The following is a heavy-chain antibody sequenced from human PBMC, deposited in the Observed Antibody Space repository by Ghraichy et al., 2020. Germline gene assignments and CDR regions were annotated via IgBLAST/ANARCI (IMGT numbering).Heavy chain of an antibody. D-gene: IGHD6-19*01. CDR1: GFTFNNYA. CDR2: IANNGGIT. J-gene: IGHJ5*02. V-gene: IGHV3-64D*09. Sequence: GESLNISCSASGFTFNNYAIHWVRQAPGKGLEFVSAIANNGGITYYADSVKGRFTISRDNSKNTVFLQMSSLRAEDTAMYYCVKGGYSTGWYAGFDPWGQGTLVTVSS. CDR3: VKGGYSTGWYAGFDP.